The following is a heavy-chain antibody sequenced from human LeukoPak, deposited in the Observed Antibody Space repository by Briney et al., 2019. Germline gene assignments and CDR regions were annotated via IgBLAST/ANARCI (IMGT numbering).Heavy chain of an antibody. D-gene: IGHD3-22*01. Sequence: ASVKISCKASGYTFTGYYMHWVRQAPGQGLEWMGWINPNSGGTNYAQKFQGRVTMTRDTSISTAYMELSRLRSDDTAVYYCLGHSSGYFPVDDGGQGTLVTVSS. CDR3: LGHSSGYFPVDD. V-gene: IGHV1-2*02. CDR2: INPNSGGT. CDR1: GYTFTGYY. J-gene: IGHJ4*02.